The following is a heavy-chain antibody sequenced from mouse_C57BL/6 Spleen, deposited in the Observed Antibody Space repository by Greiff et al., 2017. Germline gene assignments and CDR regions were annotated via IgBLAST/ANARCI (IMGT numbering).Heavy chain of an antibody. Sequence: EVQGVESGGGLVKPGGSLKLSCAASGFTFSDYGMHWVRQAPEKGLEWVAYISSGSSTIDYADTVKGRFTISIDNAKNTLFLQMTSLRSEDTAMYYCARVVVAYYYAMDYWGQGTSVTVSS. V-gene: IGHV5-17*01. CDR3: ARVVVAYYYAMDY. D-gene: IGHD1-1*01. CDR1: GFTFSDYG. J-gene: IGHJ4*01. CDR2: ISSGSSTI.